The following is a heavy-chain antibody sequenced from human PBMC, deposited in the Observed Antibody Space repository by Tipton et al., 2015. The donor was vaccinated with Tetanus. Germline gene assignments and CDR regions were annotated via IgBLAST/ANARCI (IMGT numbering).Heavy chain of an antibody. CDR3: ATRVGPSSSFYYGMDV. CDR2: ISHSGTTI. Sequence: GSLRLSYTASGFSFSNCYMAWLRQAPGKGLEWLSFISHSGTTIYNADSVKGRFTISRDNAENSLYLQMNSLRVEDTAVYYCATRVGPSSSFYYGMDVWGQGTTVTVSS. CDR1: GFSFSNCY. V-gene: IGHV3-11*01. J-gene: IGHJ6*02. D-gene: IGHD3-10*01.